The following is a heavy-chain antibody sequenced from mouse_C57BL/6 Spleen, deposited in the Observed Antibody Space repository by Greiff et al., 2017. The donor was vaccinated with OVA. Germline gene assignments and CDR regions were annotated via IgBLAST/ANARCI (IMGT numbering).Heavy chain of an antibody. J-gene: IGHJ1*03. CDR3: ARPFDGGYCDV. CDR2: IDPSDSYT. CDR1: GYTFTSYW. V-gene: IGHV1-50*01. Sequence: QVQLQQPGAELVKPGASVKLSCKASGYTFTSYWMQWVKQRPGQGLEWIGEIDPSDSYTNYNQKFKGKATLTVDTSSSTAYMQLSSLTSEDSAVYYCARPFDGGYCDVWGTGTTVTVSS.